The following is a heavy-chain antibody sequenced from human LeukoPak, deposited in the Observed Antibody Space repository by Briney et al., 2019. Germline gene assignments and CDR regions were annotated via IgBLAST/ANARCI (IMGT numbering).Heavy chain of an antibody. Sequence: GGSLRLSCAASGFTVSSNYMSWVRQAPGKGLEWVSGINWNGGSTGYADSVKGRFTISRDNAKNSLYLQMNSLRAEDMALYYCAKAASALARVYFDYWGQGTLVTVSS. CDR3: AKAASALARVYFDY. D-gene: IGHD6-25*01. J-gene: IGHJ4*02. CDR1: GFTVSSNY. CDR2: INWNGGST. V-gene: IGHV3-20*04.